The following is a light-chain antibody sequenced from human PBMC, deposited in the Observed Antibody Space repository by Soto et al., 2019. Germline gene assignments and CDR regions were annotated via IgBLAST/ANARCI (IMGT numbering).Light chain of an antibody. Sequence: QSALTQPASVSGSPGQSITISCTGTSSDVGGYNYVSWYQQHPGKAPKLMIYDVSNRPSGVSNRFSGSKSGNTASLAISGLQAEDEADYYSSSYTSSFYVFGTGTKVTVL. CDR3: SSYTSSFYV. CDR2: DVS. J-gene: IGLJ1*01. V-gene: IGLV2-14*01. CDR1: SSDVGGYNY.